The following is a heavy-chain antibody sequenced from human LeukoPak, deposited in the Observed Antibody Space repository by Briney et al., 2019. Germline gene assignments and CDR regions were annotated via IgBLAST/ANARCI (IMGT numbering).Heavy chain of an antibody. Sequence: SETLSLTCTVSGGSISSSSYYWGWIRQPPGKDLEWIGSIYYSGSTYYNPSLKSRVTISVDTSKNQFSLKLSSVTAADTAVYYCVRRVSSTRSYDPWGRGTLVTVSS. J-gene: IGHJ5*02. CDR1: GGSISSSSYY. V-gene: IGHV4-39*01. CDR2: IYYSGST. D-gene: IGHD2-2*01. CDR3: VRRVSSTRSYDP.